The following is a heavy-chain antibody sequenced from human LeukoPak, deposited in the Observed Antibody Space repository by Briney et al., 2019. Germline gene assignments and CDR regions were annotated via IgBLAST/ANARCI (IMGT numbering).Heavy chain of an antibody. Sequence: PGGSLRLSCAASGFTFNNYWMHWVRQSPGKGLICVARIGHDGAGAGYADSVKGRFTISRDNAKSTLYLQMNSLRAEDTAVYYCAKYQQTGYESDYWGQGTLVTVPS. CDR3: AKYQQTGYESDY. V-gene: IGHV3-74*01. D-gene: IGHD5-12*01. J-gene: IGHJ4*02. CDR2: IGHDGAGA. CDR1: GFTFNNYW.